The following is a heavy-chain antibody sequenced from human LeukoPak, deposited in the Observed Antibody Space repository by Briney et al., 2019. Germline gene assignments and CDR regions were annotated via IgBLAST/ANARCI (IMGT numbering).Heavy chain of an antibody. CDR2: IHYSRSN. CDR3: SRGVRGGKGGSGRWFDP. CDR1: GSMYNYY. V-gene: IGHV4-59*08. J-gene: IGHJ5*02. D-gene: IGHD1-26*01. Sequence: PSETLSLTCTVSGSMYNYYWSWIRQPPGKGLVWIGYIHYSRSNDYNPSHKIRVTMSLDTSKNQATPKLDSVTARDTAAYYCSRGVRGGKGGSGRWFDPWGQGTLVTVSS.